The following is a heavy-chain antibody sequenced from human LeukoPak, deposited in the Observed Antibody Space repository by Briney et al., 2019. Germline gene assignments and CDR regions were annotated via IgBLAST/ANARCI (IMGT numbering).Heavy chain of an antibody. Sequence: PGGSLRLSCAASGFTFSSYGMHWVRQAPGKGLEWVAFIRYDGVTKYYADSVKGRFTISRDNSKNTLYLQINSLRTEDTAVYYCAKGSKLLLFTRDHHMAVWGKGTTVTISS. V-gene: IGHV3-30*02. CDR2: IRYDGVTK. CDR3: AKGSKLLLFTRDHHMAV. D-gene: IGHD1-7*01. J-gene: IGHJ6*03. CDR1: GFTFSSYG.